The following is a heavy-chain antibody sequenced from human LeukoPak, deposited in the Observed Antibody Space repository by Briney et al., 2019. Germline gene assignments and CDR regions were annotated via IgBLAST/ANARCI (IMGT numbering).Heavy chain of an antibody. V-gene: IGHV4-59*01. CDR1: GASITRYF. CDR3: ARGDDYKSTLFDY. Sequence: SETLSLTGTVSGASITRYFWNWIRQPPGKELEWIGYISSGGSTNYNPSLKSRVTISIDTSKNQFSLKLTSATAADTAVYYCARGDDYKSTLFDYWGQGTLVTVSS. CDR2: ISSGGST. D-gene: IGHD5-12*01. J-gene: IGHJ4*02.